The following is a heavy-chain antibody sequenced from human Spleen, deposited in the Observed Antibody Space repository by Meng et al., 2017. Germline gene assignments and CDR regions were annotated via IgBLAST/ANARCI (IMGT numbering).Heavy chain of an antibody. V-gene: IGHV3-11*04. J-gene: IGHJ3*02. CDR3: GSGDTAMVFPGDGAFDI. D-gene: IGHD5-18*01. CDR1: GFTFSDYY. CDR2: ISSSGSTI. Sequence: GESLKISCAASGFTFSDYYMSWIRQAPGKGLEWVSYISSSGSTIYYADSVKGRFTISRDNAKNSLYLQMNSLRDEDTAVYYCGSGDTAMVFPGDGAFDIWGQGTMVTVSS.